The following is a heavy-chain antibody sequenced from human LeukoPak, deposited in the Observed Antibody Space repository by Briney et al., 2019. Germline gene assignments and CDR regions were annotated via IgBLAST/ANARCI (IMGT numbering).Heavy chain of an antibody. CDR1: GFTFSSYA. J-gene: IGHJ6*03. CDR3: AKEEISIAARYMDV. Sequence: QAGGSLRLSCAASGFTFSSYAMSWVRQAPGKGLEWVSAISGSGGSTHYADSAKGRFTISRDNSKNTLYLQMNSLRAEDTAVYYCAKEEISIAARYMDVWGKGTTVTVSS. D-gene: IGHD6-6*01. V-gene: IGHV3-23*01. CDR2: ISGSGGST.